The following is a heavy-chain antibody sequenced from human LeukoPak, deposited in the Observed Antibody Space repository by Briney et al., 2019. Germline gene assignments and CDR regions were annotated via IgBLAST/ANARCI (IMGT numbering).Heavy chain of an antibody. CDR3: ARGRVFDFWSGYYPGLGMDV. D-gene: IGHD3-3*01. V-gene: IGHV1-18*01. CDR1: GYTFTSYG. Sequence: ASVKVSCKASGYTFTSYGISWVPQAPGQGLEWMGWISAYIGNTNYAQKLQGRVTMTTDPTTSTAYMELRSLRSDDTAVYYCARGRVFDFWSGYYPGLGMDVWGQGTTVTVSS. J-gene: IGHJ6*02. CDR2: ISAYIGNT.